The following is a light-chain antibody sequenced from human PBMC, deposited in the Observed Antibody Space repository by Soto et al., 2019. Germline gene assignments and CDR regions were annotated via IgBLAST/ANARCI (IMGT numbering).Light chain of an antibody. CDR1: SGNTNYR. Sequence: QLVLTQSPSASASLGTSVMLTCTLSSGNTNYRVAWHQQQPEKGPRYLINVKSDGTHDRGDGISDRFSGSSSGAERHLTISNLQSEDEADYYCQTWGPVVFGGGTKVTVL. V-gene: IGLV4-69*01. J-gene: IGLJ2*01. CDR3: QTWGPVV. CDR2: VKSDGTH.